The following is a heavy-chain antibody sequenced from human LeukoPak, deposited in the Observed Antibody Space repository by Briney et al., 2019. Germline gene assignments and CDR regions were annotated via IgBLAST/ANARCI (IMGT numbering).Heavy chain of an antibody. CDR3: ASDGGYCGGDCYSDFDY. CDR2: IIPIFGTA. Sequence: SVKVSCKASGGTFSSYAISWVRQAPGQGLEWMGGIIPIFGTANYAQKFQGRVTITADESTSTAYMELSSLRSEDTAVYYCASDGGYCGGDCYSDFDYWGQGTLVTVSS. D-gene: IGHD2-21*02. CDR1: GGTFSSYA. V-gene: IGHV1-69*13. J-gene: IGHJ4*02.